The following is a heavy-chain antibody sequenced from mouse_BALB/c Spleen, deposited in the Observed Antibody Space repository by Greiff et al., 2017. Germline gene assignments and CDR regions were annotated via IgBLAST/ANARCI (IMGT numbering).Heavy chain of an antibody. J-gene: IGHJ2*01. CDR2: IWAGGST. D-gene: IGHD2-9*01. Sequence: VQLVESGPGLVAPSQSLSITCTVSGFSLTSYGVHWVRQPPGKGLEWLGVIWAGGSTNYNSALMSRLSISKDNSKSQVFLKMNSLQTDDTAMYYCARGAYYGYDGPHYFDYWGQGTTLTVSS. CDR3: ARGAYYGYDGPHYFDY. CDR1: GFSLTSYG. V-gene: IGHV2-9*02.